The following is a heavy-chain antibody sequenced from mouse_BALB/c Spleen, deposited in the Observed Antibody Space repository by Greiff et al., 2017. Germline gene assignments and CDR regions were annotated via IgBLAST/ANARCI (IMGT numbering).Heavy chain of an antibody. V-gene: IGHV1S81*02. Sequence: VKLMESGAELVKPGASVKLSCKASGYTFTSYYMYWVKQRPGQGLEWIGEINPSNGGTNFNEKFKSKATLTVDKSSSTAYMQLSSLTSEDSAVYYCTRSERYAMDYWGQGTSVTVSS. CDR3: TRSERYAMDY. CDR2: INPSNGGT. CDR1: GYTFTSYY. J-gene: IGHJ4*01.